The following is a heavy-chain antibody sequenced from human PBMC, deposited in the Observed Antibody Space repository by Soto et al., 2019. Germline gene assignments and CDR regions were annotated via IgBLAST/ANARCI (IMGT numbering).Heavy chain of an antibody. J-gene: IGHJ6*02. V-gene: IGHV5-51*01. Sequence: HGESLKISCKGSGYSFTSYWIGWVRQMPGKGLEWMGIIYPGDSDTRYSPSFQGQVTISADKSISTAYLQWSSLKASDTAMYYCARLPTLGYSYGYDPYGMDVCCQAPTVTLS. CDR1: GYSFTSYW. CDR3: ARLPTLGYSYGYDPYGMDV. CDR2: IYPGDSDT. D-gene: IGHD5-18*01.